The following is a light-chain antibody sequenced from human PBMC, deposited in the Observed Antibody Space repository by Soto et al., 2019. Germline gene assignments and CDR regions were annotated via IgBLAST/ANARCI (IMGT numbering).Light chain of an antibody. CDR1: QSVSSSY. V-gene: IGKV3-20*01. CDR3: QQHGSSLCT. Sequence: EIVLTQSPGTLSLSPGERATLSCRASQSVSSSYLAWYQQKPGQAPRLLIYGAASRATGIPDRFSGSGSGTDFAVNYRRREPEDFAVYYGQQHGSSLCTFGQGTKVEIK. J-gene: IGKJ1*01. CDR2: GAA.